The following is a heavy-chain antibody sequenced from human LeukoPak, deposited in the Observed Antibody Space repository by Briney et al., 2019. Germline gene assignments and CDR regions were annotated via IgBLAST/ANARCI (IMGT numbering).Heavy chain of an antibody. Sequence: SETLSLTCTGSGGSISSSSYSWGWIRQPPGKGLEWIGSIYYSGSTYYNPSLKSRVTISVDTSKNQFSLKLSSVTAADTAVYYCARHWPHSGSFDYFDYWGQGTLVTVSS. CDR1: GGSISSSSYS. CDR3: ARHWPHSGSFDYFDY. D-gene: IGHD1-26*01. CDR2: IYYSGST. J-gene: IGHJ4*02. V-gene: IGHV4-39*01.